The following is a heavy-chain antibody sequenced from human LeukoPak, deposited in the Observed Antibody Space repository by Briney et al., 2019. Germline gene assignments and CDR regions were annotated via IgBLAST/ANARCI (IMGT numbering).Heavy chain of an antibody. CDR2: ISGSGGST. CDR3: AKPTMGATTPGMDV. Sequence: GGSLRLSCAASGFTFSSYAMSWVRQAPGKGLEWVPAISGSGGSTYYADSVKGRFTISRDNSKNTLYLQMNSLRAEDTAVYYCAKPTMGATTPGMDVWGQGTTVTVSS. V-gene: IGHV3-23*01. D-gene: IGHD1-26*01. CDR1: GFTFSSYA. J-gene: IGHJ6*02.